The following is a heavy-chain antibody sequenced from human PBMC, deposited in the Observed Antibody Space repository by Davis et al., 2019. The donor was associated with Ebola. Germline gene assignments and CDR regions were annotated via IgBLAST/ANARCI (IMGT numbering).Heavy chain of an antibody. Sequence: PGGSLRLSCKGSGYSFSDYWIGWVRQMPGKGLEWMGIIYSGDSDTRYSPSFQGQVTISADKSISTAYLQWSSLKASDTAMYYCARPSSGYEASFDYWGQGTLVTVSS. CDR1: GYSFSDYW. CDR3: ARPSSGYEASFDY. D-gene: IGHD3-22*01. CDR2: IYSGDSDT. J-gene: IGHJ4*02. V-gene: IGHV5-51*01.